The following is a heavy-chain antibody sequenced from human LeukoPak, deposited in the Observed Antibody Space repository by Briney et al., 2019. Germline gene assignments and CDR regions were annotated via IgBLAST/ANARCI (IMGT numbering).Heavy chain of an antibody. Sequence: SETLSFTCTVSGGSISSGSYYWSWIRQPAGKGLEWIGRIYTSGSTNYNPSLKSRVTISVDTSKNQFSLKLSSVTAADTAVYYCARGYAARLWGQGTLVTVSS. J-gene: IGHJ4*02. D-gene: IGHD6-6*01. CDR1: GGSISSGSYY. CDR2: IYTSGST. V-gene: IGHV4-61*02. CDR3: ARGYAARL.